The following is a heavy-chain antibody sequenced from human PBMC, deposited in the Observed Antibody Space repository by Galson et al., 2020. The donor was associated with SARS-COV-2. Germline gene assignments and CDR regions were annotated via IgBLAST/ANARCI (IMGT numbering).Heavy chain of an antibody. CDR3: ARYSSDWCFDL. D-gene: IGHD2-21*01. Sequence: ETSETLSLTCTVSGGSISNNNYYWAWIRQPPGKGLEWIGTIHYSGSTYYNPSLKSRVTISVDTSETQFSLKLTSVTAADTAVYYCARYSSDWCFDLWGRGTLVTVSS. CDR2: IHYSGST. V-gene: IGHV4-39*01. J-gene: IGHJ2*01. CDR1: GGSISNNNYY.